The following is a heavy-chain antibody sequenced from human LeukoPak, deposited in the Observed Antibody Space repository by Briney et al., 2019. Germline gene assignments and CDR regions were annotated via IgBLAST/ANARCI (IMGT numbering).Heavy chain of an antibody. D-gene: IGHD3-10*01. CDR1: GVTLSNYA. V-gene: IGHV3-23*01. J-gene: IGHJ4*02. CDR3: AKGSF. Sequence: GGSLRLSCVASGVTLSNYAMSWARQAPGKGLEWVSGISSSGSGGNTYYADSVKGRFTISSDSSRNTLFLHMNTLRAEDTAAYYCAKGSFWGQGTLVTVSS. CDR2: ISSSGSGGNT.